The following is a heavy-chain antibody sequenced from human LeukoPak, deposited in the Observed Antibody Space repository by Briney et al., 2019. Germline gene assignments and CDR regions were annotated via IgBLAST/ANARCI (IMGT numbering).Heavy chain of an antibody. J-gene: IGHJ3*02. CDR1: GITVSSNY. V-gene: IGHV3-11*01. CDR3: AREGDYYDSSGYSNDAFDI. CDR2: ISSSGSTI. D-gene: IGHD3-22*01. Sequence: GGSLRLSCAASGITVSSNYMSWIRQAPGKGLEWVSYISSSGSTIYYANSVKGRFTISRDNAKNSLYLQMNSLRAEDTAVYYCAREGDYYDSSGYSNDAFDIWGQGTMVTVSS.